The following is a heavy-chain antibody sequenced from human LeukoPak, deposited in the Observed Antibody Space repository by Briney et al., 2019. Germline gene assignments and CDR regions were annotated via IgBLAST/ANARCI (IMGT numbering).Heavy chain of an antibody. CDR1: GFTFSSYA. J-gene: IGHJ6*02. Sequence: PGGSLRLSCAASGFTFSSYAMSWVRQAPGKGLEWVSSISSSSSYIYYADSVKGRFTISRDNAKNSLYLQMNSLRAEDTAVYYCARDHHCSSTSCYFYYYYGMDVWGQGTTVTVSS. D-gene: IGHD2-2*01. CDR2: ISSSSSYI. V-gene: IGHV3-21*01. CDR3: ARDHHCSSTSCYFYYYYGMDV.